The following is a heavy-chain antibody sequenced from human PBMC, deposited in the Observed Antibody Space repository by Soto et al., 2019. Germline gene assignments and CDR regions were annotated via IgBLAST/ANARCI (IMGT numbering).Heavy chain of an antibody. CDR3: AKSVGDFLTFTALGS. CDR2: ISGSGGST. Sequence: TLACATRDSDFDSYSMRPAPEAPGKGLEWVSAISGSGGSTYYADSVKGRFTISRDNSKNTLYLQMNSLRAEDTAVYYCAKSVGDFLTFTALGSWGQGTLVTVSS. CDR1: DSDFDSYS. V-gene: IGHV3-23*01. D-gene: IGHD2-21*02. J-gene: IGHJ5*02.